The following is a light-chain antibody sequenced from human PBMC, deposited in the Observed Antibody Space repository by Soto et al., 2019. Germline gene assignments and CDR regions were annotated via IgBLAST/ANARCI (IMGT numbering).Light chain of an antibody. CDR1: SGGIASNY. CDR3: QSYDSSNLWV. J-gene: IGLJ3*02. CDR2: EDN. Sequence: NFMLTQPHSVSGSPGKTVTISCTRSSGGIASNYVQWYQQRPGSSPTTVIYEDNRRPSGVPDRFSGSIDRSSNSASLTISGLKTEDEADYYCQSYDSSNLWVFGGGTQLTVL. V-gene: IGLV6-57*01.